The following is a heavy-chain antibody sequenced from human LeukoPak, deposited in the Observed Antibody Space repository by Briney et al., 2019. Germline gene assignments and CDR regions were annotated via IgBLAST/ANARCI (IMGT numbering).Heavy chain of an antibody. CDR3: AKGTTYCVDGCYSLHDF. CDR1: GLTFSSYA. Sequence: PGGSLRLSCAASGLTFSSYAMSWVRQAPGKGLEWVSVISGSGGTTYYADSVKGRFTISRDNSKNTLYLQMNSLRAEDTAVYYCAKGTTYCVDGCYSLHDFWGQGTLVSVCS. CDR2: ISGSGGTT. J-gene: IGHJ4*02. D-gene: IGHD2-21*02. V-gene: IGHV3-23*01.